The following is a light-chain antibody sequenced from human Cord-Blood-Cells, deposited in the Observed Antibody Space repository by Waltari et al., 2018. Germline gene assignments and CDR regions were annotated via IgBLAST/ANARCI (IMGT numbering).Light chain of an antibody. Sequence: DIQMTQSPSSLSASVGDRVTIPCRRSQSISSYLNWYQQKPGKAPKLLIYTASSLQSVGASSFRCSCSGRDCTLTISSLQPEDFATYYCQQSYSTPLPFGVGTKVEIK. CDR2: TAS. CDR3: QQSYSTPLP. CDR1: QSISSY. J-gene: IGKJ4*01. V-gene: IGKV1-39*01.